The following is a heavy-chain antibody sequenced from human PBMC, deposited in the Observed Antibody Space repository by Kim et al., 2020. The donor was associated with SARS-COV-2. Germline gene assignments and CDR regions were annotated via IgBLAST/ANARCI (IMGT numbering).Heavy chain of an antibody. Sequence: AGPVQGRCTISRDTDKNTLYLQMNSLRAEDTAMYYCARDTGPDGYDAFDIWGQGTTVTVSS. J-gene: IGHJ3*02. CDR3: ARDTGPDGYDAFDI. V-gene: IGHV3-74*01. D-gene: IGHD4-17*01.